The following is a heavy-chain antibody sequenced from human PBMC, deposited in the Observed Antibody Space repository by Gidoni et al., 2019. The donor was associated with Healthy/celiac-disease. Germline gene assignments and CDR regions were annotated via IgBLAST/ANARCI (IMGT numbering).Heavy chain of an antibody. Sequence: QAQLPQWGAGLLKPSETLSLTCAVYGGSCSGYYWSWIRPPPGTGLEWIGEINHSGSTNYNPSLKSRVTISVDTSKNQFSLKLSSVTAADTAVYYCARDYDSSGYYQLDAFDIWGQGTMVTVSS. CDR3: ARDYDSSGYYQLDAFDI. D-gene: IGHD3-22*01. CDR1: GGSCSGYY. CDR2: INHSGST. J-gene: IGHJ3*02. V-gene: IGHV4-34*01.